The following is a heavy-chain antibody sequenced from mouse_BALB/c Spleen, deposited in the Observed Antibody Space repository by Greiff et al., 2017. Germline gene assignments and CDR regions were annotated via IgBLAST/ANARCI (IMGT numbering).Heavy chain of an antibody. CDR1: GFTFPRSW. CDR2: INPSKGRT. Sequence: VQLQQSGAELVEPGASVKLSCKASGFTFPRSWMPWVKQRPGQGLEWIGEINPSKGRTNYNEKFKSKATITVDTSSSTAYMQLSSLTSEDSAVYYCARGDDYDLDYWGQGTTLTVSS. D-gene: IGHD2-4*01. CDR3: ARGDDYDLDY. J-gene: IGHJ2*01. V-gene: IGHV1S81*02.